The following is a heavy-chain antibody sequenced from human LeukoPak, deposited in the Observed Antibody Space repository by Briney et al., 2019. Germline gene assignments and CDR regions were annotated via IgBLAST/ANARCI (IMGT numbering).Heavy chain of an antibody. CDR3: ARVPPPEYCSSTSCRAGVFDY. Sequence: SETLSLTCAVYGGSFSGYYWSWIRQPPGKGLEWIGEINHSGSTNYNPSLKSRVTISVDTSKNQFSLKLSSVTAADTAVYYCARVPPPEYCSSTSCRAGVFDYWGQGTLVTVSS. D-gene: IGHD2-2*01. J-gene: IGHJ4*02. CDR2: INHSGST. CDR1: GGSFSGYY. V-gene: IGHV4-34*01.